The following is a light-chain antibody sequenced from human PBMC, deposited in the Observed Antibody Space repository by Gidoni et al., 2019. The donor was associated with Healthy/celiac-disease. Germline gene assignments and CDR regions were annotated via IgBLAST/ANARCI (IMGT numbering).Light chain of an antibody. CDR3: QQYYSTPYT. J-gene: IGKJ2*01. CDR1: QSVLYSSNNKNY. CDR2: WAS. V-gene: IGKV4-1*01. Sequence: DIVMTQSPASLAVSLGARATINCKSSQSVLYSSNNKNYLAWYQQKPGQPPKLLIYWASTRESGVPDRFSGSGSGTDFTLTISSLQAEDVAVYYCQQYYSTPYTFGQGTKLEIK.